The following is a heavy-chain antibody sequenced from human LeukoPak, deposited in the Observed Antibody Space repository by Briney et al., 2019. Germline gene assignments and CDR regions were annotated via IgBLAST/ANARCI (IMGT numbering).Heavy chain of an antibody. CDR3: ARTYGGVDY. D-gene: IGHD4-23*01. Sequence: PGESLKISCKGSGYRFTKYWIGWVRQMPGKGLEWMGIIYPGDSQTRYSPSFQGQVTISADKSSNTAYLHWNSLQASDTAIYYCARTYGGVDYWGQGTLVTVSS. CDR1: GYRFTKYW. V-gene: IGHV5-51*01. J-gene: IGHJ4*02. CDR2: IYPGDSQT.